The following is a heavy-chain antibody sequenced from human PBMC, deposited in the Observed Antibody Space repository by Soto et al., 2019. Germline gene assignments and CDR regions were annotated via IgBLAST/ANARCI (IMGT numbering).Heavy chain of an antibody. Sequence: SETLSLTCAVSGGSISSGGYPWSWIRQPPGKGLEWIGYIYHSGSTYYNPSLKSRVTISVDRSKNQFSLKLSSVTAADTAVYYCARDHLTAGYFDHWGQGTLVTVSS. CDR3: ARDHLTAGYFDH. CDR2: IYHSGST. CDR1: GGSISSGGYP. D-gene: IGHD3-16*01. V-gene: IGHV4-30-2*01. J-gene: IGHJ4*02.